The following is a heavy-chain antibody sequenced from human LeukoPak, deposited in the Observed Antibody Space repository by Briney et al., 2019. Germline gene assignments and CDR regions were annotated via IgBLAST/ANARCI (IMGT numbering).Heavy chain of an antibody. CDR3: ARPYYYDSSGYEPYYYYGMDV. Sequence: GESLKICCKGSGYSFTSYWISWVRQMPGKGLEWMGRIDPSDSYTNYSPSFQGHVTISADKSISTAYLQWSSLKASDTAMYYCARPYYYDSSGYEPYYYYGMDVWGQGTTVTVSS. CDR2: IDPSDSYT. CDR1: GYSFTSYW. V-gene: IGHV5-10-1*01. D-gene: IGHD3-22*01. J-gene: IGHJ6*02.